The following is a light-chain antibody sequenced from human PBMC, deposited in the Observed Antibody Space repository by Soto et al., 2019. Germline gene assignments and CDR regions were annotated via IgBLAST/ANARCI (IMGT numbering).Light chain of an antibody. CDR1: QSISSY. CDR2: DVS. V-gene: IGKV3-11*01. CDR3: QQYNSLPPA. J-gene: IGKJ4*02. Sequence: EIVLTQSPATLSLSPGERATLSCRASQSISSYLTWYQQKPGQAPRLLIYDVSSRATGIPARFSGSGSGTDFTFTISSLQPEDFATYYCQQYNSLPPAFGGGTKVDIK.